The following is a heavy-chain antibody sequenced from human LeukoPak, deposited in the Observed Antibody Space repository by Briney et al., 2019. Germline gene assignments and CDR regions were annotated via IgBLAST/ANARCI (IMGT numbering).Heavy chain of an antibody. Sequence: SETLSLTCTVSGGSISSSSYYWGWIRQPPGKGLEWIGSIYYSGSTNYNPSLKSRVTMSVDTSKNQFSLKLSSVTAADTAMYYCARDLTDYYELDYWGQGTLVTVSS. CDR1: GGSISSSSYY. D-gene: IGHD3-22*01. V-gene: IGHV4-39*07. CDR2: IYYSGST. CDR3: ARDLTDYYELDY. J-gene: IGHJ4*02.